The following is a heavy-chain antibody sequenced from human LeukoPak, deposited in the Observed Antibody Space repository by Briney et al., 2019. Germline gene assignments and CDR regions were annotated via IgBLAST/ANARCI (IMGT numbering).Heavy chain of an antibody. CDR2: IYYSGST. J-gene: IGHJ4*02. CDR3: ARVVAAGKLDY. V-gene: IGHV4-59*12. D-gene: IGHD6-13*01. Sequence: PSETLSLTCTVSGGSIGSYYWSWIRQPPGKGLEWIGFIYYSGSTNYNPSLKSRVTISVDTSKNQFSLKLSSVTAADTAVYYCARVVAAGKLDYWGQGTLVTVSS. CDR1: GGSIGSYY.